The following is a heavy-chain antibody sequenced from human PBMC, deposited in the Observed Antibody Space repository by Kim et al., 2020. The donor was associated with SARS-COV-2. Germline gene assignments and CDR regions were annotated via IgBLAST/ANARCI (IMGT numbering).Heavy chain of an antibody. Sequence: GGSLRLSCVASGFTFSSYGMHWVRQAPGKGLEWVAVIWYDGSNKYYADSVKDRFTISRENSKNTLYLQMNSLRAEDTAVYYCAREGTVAGGTGRGMDVWGQGTTVTVSS. CDR1: GFTFSSYG. J-gene: IGHJ6*02. V-gene: IGHV3-33*01. D-gene: IGHD6-13*01. CDR2: IWYDGSNK. CDR3: AREGTVAGGTGRGMDV.